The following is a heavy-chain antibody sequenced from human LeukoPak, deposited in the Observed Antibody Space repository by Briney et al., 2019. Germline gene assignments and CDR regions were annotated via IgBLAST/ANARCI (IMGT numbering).Heavy chain of an antibody. Sequence: SETLSLTCTVSGGSISSYYWSWIRQPPGKGLEWIGYIYYSGSTNYNPSLKSRVTMSVDTSKNQFPLKLPSVTGADTAVYYCAREAGGQGHGWNYDLWGRGTLVTVSS. CDR2: IYYSGST. V-gene: IGHV4-59*12. J-gene: IGHJ2*01. D-gene: IGHD2-15*01. CDR3: AREAGGQGHGWNYDL. CDR1: GGSISSYY.